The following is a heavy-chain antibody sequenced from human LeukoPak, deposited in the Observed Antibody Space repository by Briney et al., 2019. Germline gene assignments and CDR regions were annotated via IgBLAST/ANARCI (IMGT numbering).Heavy chain of an antibody. D-gene: IGHD3-22*01. CDR2: MSSSGSTI. Sequence: GGSLRLSCAASEFTFSSYEMNWVRQAPGKGLEWVSYMSSSGSTIYYADSVKGRFTISRDNDKNSLDLQMNSLRAEDTAVYYCAREAEITMIVVGGSDYWGQGTLVTVSS. CDR3: AREAEITMIVVGGSDY. V-gene: IGHV3-48*03. CDR1: EFTFSSYE. J-gene: IGHJ4*02.